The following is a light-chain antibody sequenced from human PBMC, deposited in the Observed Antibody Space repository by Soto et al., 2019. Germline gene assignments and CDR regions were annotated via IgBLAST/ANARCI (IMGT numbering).Light chain of an antibody. CDR2: EVS. J-gene: IGLJ3*02. Sequence: QSVLPQPASVSGSPGQSITISCTGTSSDVGGYNYVSWYQQYPGKAPKLLIYEVSNRPSGVSSRFSGSKSGNTASLTISGLQADDEGDYYCSSFTSTNTGVFGGGTKVTVL. CDR1: SSDVGGYNY. CDR3: SSFTSTNTGV. V-gene: IGLV2-14*01.